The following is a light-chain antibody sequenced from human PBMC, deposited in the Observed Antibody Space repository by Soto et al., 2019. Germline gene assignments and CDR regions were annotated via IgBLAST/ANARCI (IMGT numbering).Light chain of an antibody. CDR1: QTISSNY. J-gene: IGKJ2*01. V-gene: IGKV3-20*01. Sequence: IVLTQSPGTLSLSPGERATLSCGASQTISSNYLAWYQQRPGQAPRLLIYGAASRATGIPDRFSGSGSGTDFTLTISRLEPEDFAVYYCQQYDSSPYTFGQGTKLEIK. CDR3: QQYDSSPYT. CDR2: GAA.